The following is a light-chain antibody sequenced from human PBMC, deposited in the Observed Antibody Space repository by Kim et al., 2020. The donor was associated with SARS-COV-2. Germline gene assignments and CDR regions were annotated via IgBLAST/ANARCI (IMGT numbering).Light chain of an antibody. Sequence: QSITIACAGTSSDVGGYNYVSWYQQHPGKAPKLMIYDVSNRPSGVSNRFSGSKSGNTASLTISGLQAEDEADYYCSSYTSSSTVVCGGGTQLTVL. CDR3: SSYTSSSTVV. CDR2: DVS. CDR1: SSDVGGYNY. J-gene: IGLJ2*01. V-gene: IGLV2-14*03.